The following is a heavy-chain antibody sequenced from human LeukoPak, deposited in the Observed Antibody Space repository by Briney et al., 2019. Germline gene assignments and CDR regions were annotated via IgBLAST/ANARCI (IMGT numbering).Heavy chain of an antibody. CDR2: ISYSGIT. D-gene: IGHD6-13*01. V-gene: IGHV4-59*08. CDR1: GGSISSDF. Sequence: PSETLSLTCTVSGGSISSDFWSWLRQPPGKGLEWIGYISYSGITNYNPSLKSRVTISVDTSKYQFSLRLRSVTAADTAVYFCAGDIAAVNIPGSRLDPWGQGTLVTVSS. CDR3: AGDIAAVNIPGSRLDP. J-gene: IGHJ5*02.